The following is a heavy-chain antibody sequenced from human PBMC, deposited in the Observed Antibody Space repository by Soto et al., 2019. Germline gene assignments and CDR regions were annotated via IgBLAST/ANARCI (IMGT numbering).Heavy chain of an antibody. J-gene: IGHJ4*02. V-gene: IGHV1-3*01. Sequence: QVQLVQSGAEVKKPGASVKVSCTASGYTFTSYAIHWVRQAPGQRLEWMGWVNADNGNTKYSQKLQGRVTITRDTSASTAYMELSSLRSEDTAVYYCARDVGYNWNLIDYWGQGTLVTVSS. CDR1: GYTFTSYA. CDR2: VNADNGNT. D-gene: IGHD1-20*01. CDR3: ARDVGYNWNLIDY.